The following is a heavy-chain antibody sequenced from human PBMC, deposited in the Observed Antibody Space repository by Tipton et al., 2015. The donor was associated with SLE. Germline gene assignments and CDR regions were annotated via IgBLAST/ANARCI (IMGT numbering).Heavy chain of an antibody. D-gene: IGHD4-11*01. CDR2: IYYSGST. V-gene: IGHV4-59*12. Sequence: LRLSCTVSGGSISSYYWSWIRQPPGKGLEWIGYIYYSGSTNYNPSLKSRVTISVDTSKNQFSLKLSSVTAADTAVYYCARDPDYTGGYYFDYWGQGTLVTVSS. CDR1: GGSISSYY. J-gene: IGHJ4*02. CDR3: ARDPDYTGGYYFDY.